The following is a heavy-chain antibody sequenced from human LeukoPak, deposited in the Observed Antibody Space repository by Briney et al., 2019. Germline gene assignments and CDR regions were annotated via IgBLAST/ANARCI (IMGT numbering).Heavy chain of an antibody. CDR2: INHSGST. Sequence: SETLSLTCAAYGGSFSGYYWSWIRQPPGKGLEWIGEINHSGSTNYNPSLKSRVTISVDTSKNQFSLKLSSVTAADTAVYYCARGRGAAAGTLPPYFDYWGQGTLVTVSS. V-gene: IGHV4-34*01. CDR3: ARGRGAAAGTLPPYFDY. J-gene: IGHJ4*02. CDR1: GGSFSGYY. D-gene: IGHD6-13*01.